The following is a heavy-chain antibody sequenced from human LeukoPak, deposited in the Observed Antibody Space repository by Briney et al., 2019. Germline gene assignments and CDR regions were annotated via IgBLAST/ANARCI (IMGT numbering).Heavy chain of an antibody. CDR1: GYTFTSYG. CDR2: ISAYNGNT. D-gene: IGHD1-20*01. J-gene: IGHJ6*02. V-gene: IGHV1-18*01. CDR3: ARDTPRITGTTYYYYYGMDV. Sequence: ASVKVSCKASGYTFTSYGISWVRQAPGQGLEWMGWISAYNGNTNYAQKLQGRVTMTTDTSTSTAYMELRSLRSDDTAVYYCARDTPRITGTTYYYYYGMDVWGQGTTVTVSS.